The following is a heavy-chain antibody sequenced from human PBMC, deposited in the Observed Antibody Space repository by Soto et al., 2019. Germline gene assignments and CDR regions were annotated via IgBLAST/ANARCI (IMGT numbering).Heavy chain of an antibody. J-gene: IGHJ1*01. CDR3: ATVHSHFGWLFNAEYFQH. Sequence: ASVKVSCKVSGYTLTKLSMHWARQAPGKGLDWMGVFYPEGGQTVYAQNFQGRVTMTEDTSTDTAYMELSSLRSEDTAVYYCATVHSHFGWLFNAEYFQHWGQGTLVTVSS. V-gene: IGHV1-24*01. D-gene: IGHD3-9*01. CDR1: GYTLTKLS. CDR2: FYPEGGQT.